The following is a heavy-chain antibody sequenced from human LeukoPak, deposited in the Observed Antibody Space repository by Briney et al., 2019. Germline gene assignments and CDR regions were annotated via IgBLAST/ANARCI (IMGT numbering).Heavy chain of an antibody. J-gene: IGHJ4*02. CDR2: MKYDGSEK. Sequence: GGSLRLSCAASGFTFSSYWMSWVRQAPGKGLEWVANMKYDGSEKDYVDSVKGRFTISRDNAKNSLYLQMNSLRAEDTAVYYCARDTAAAGLFFDYWGQGTLVTVSS. V-gene: IGHV3-7*01. CDR1: GFTFSSYW. CDR3: ARDTAAAGLFFDY. D-gene: IGHD6-13*01.